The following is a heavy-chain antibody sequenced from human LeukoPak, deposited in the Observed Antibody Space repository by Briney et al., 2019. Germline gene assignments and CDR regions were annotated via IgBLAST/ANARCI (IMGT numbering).Heavy chain of an antibody. Sequence: GGSLRLSCAVSGFTFSRYWMSWVRQAPGKGLGWVANIKQDGSEKHYVDSVKGRFTISRDNAKNSLYLQMNSLRAEDTAVYYCARTFWSGNGYYFEYWGQGTLVTVSS. CDR3: ARTFWSGNGYYFEY. CDR1: GFTFSRYW. V-gene: IGHV3-7*04. CDR2: IKQDGSEK. J-gene: IGHJ4*02. D-gene: IGHD3-3*01.